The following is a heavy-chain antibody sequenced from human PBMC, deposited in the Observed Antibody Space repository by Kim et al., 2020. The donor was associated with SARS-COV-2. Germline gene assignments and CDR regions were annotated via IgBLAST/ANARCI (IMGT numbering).Heavy chain of an antibody. J-gene: IGHJ1*01. V-gene: IGHV3-30-3*01. CDR2: ISYDGSNK. D-gene: IGHD2-15*01. Sequence: GGSLRLSCAASGFTFRSCAIHWVRQAPGKGLEWVAVISYDGSNKNYADSVKGRFTISRDNSKNTLYLQRNSLRVEDTALYYCARDRWTRLRG. CDR1: GFTFRSCA. CDR3: ARDRWTRL.